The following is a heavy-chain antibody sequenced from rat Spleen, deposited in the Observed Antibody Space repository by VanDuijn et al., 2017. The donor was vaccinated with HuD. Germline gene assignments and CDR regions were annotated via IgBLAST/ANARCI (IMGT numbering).Heavy chain of an antibody. CDR2: IWGDGST. J-gene: IGHJ3*01. CDR1: GFSLTDNS. V-gene: IGHV2-1*01. CDR3: TRTGFAY. Sequence: QVQLKESGPGLVQPSQTLSLTCIVSGFSLTDNSVHWLRQPPGKGLEWMGGIWGDGSTAYNSALKTRLSISRDTSKSQVFLKMNRLQTEDTAIYYCTRTGFAYWGQGTLVTVSS.